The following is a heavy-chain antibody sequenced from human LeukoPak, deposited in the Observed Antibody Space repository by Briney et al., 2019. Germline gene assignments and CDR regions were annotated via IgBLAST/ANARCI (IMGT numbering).Heavy chain of an antibody. J-gene: IGHJ4*02. CDR2: IKSKTDGGTT. CDR3: LAGTY. CDR1: GFTFSDYI. Sequence: GGSLRLSCAASGFTFSDYILDWVRQAPGKGLEWVGRIKSKTDGGTTDYAAPVKGRFTISRDDLNNTLHLQMNSLKTEDTALYYCLAGTYWGQGTLVTVSS. D-gene: IGHD3-10*01. V-gene: IGHV3-15*01.